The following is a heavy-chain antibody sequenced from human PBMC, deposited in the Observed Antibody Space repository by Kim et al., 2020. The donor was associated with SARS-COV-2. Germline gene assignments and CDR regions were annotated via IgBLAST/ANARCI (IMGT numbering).Heavy chain of an antibody. CDR2: IYDDGAT. Sequence: GGSLRLSCAASGFTVSNSYMSWIRQAPGKGLEWVSVIYDDGATYYADSVKGRFSISRDNPKNTLYLQMNSLSVDDTAVYYCARGAGFSAIVDFWGQGTLV. J-gene: IGHJ4*02. D-gene: IGHD3-3*01. V-gene: IGHV3-53*01. CDR3: ARGAGFSAIVDF. CDR1: GFTVSNSY.